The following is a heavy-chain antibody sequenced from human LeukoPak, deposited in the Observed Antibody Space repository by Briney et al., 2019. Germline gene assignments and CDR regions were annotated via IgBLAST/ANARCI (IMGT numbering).Heavy chain of an antibody. CDR1: GFTFSSYG. CDR3: AKDGTIFGVTYLDS. V-gene: IGHV3-30*02. Sequence: GGSLRLSCAASGFTFSSYGMLWVRQAPGKGLEWVAFIPYDGRNQYFADSVKGRFTISRDISKNTLHLQMNSLRTEDTAVYYCAKDGTIFGVTYLDSWGQGTLVTVSS. J-gene: IGHJ4*02. CDR2: IPYDGRNQ. D-gene: IGHD3-3*01.